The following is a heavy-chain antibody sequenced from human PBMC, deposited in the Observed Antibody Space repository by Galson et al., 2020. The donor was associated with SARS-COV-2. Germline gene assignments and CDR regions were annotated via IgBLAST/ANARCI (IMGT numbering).Heavy chain of an antibody. CDR1: GYSFSSYW. V-gene: IGHV5-51*01. CDR3: ARRVSRVGYNFSPDFDF. J-gene: IGHJ4*02. CDR2: IYPGDSDT. Sequence: GESLKISCKGSGYSFSSYWIGWVRQLPGKGLEWMGIIYPGDSDTRYGPSFQGQVTISVDKSISTAYLQWSSLKASDTAMYYCARRVSRVGYNFSPDFDFWGQGTLVTVSS. D-gene: IGHD5-12*01.